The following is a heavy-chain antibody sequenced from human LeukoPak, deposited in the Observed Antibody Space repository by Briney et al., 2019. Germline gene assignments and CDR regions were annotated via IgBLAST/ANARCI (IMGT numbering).Heavy chain of an antibody. CDR3: TRDLYCDNTGYYSDS. Sequence: GGSLRLSCTAAGFTFGDDAMSWVRQAPGKGLEWVGFIRSKTYDGTTDYAASVKGRFTISRDNSKSIAYLQMNRLKTEDTAVYYCTRDLYCDNTGYYSDSWGQGTLVTVSS. CDR2: IRSKTYDGTT. J-gene: IGHJ4*02. CDR1: GFTFGDDA. D-gene: IGHD3-22*01. V-gene: IGHV3-49*04.